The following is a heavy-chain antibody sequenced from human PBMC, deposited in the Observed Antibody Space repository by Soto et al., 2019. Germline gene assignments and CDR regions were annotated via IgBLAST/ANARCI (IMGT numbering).Heavy chain of an antibody. CDR3: ARGDREDIAVVVGVRPGEYGVDV. D-gene: IGHD2-15*01. Sequence: QVQLVESGGGVVQPGRSLRLSCAASGFTFRSYAMHWVRHAPGKGLECVAVISYDGSNQFYRDYLKGRFTISRDNSKNTLYLQINRLRYDDTAVYYCARGDREDIAVVVGVRPGEYGVDVWGQGTTVTVSS. CDR1: GFTFRSYA. J-gene: IGHJ6*02. CDR2: ISYDGSNQ. V-gene: IGHV3-30-3*01.